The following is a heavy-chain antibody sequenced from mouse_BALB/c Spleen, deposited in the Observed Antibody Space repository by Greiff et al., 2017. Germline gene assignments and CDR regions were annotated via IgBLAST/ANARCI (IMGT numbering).Heavy chain of an antibody. CDR2: IWAGGST. CDR3: ARGGYGNSYAMDY. Sequence: ESGPGLVAPSQSLSITCTVSGFSLTSYGVHWVRQPPGKGLEWLGVIWAGGSTNYNSALMSRLSISKDNSKSQVFLKMNSLQTDDTAMYYCARGGYGNSYAMDYWGQGTSVTVSS. CDR1: GFSLTSYG. D-gene: IGHD2-10*02. J-gene: IGHJ4*01. V-gene: IGHV2-9*02.